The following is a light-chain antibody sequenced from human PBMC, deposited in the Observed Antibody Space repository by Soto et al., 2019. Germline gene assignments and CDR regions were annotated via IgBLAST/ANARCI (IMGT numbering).Light chain of an antibody. J-gene: IGLJ3*02. CDR2: LNSDGSH. V-gene: IGLV4-69*01. CDR1: SGHSTYA. CDR3: QTWDTGIRV. Sequence: QLVLTQSPSASASLGASVKLTCTLSSGHSTYAIAWHQQQPGKGPRYLMKLNSDGSHNKGDGIPDRFSGSNSGAERYLTISSLQSEDEADYYCQTWDTGIRVFGGGTKVTVL.